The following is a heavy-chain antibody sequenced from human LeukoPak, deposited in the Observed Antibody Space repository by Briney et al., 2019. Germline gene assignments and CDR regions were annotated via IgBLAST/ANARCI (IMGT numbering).Heavy chain of an antibody. V-gene: IGHV3-30*18. J-gene: IGHJ4*02. CDR3: AKDPAVMLRGDIIIRRHFDY. Sequence: GRSLRLSCAASGFTFSSYGMHWVRQRPAKGLEWVAVVSFDGTNKYYAASVKGRFTISRDNSKNTLYLKMNSLRVEDTAVYFCAKDPAVMLRGDIIIRRHFDYWGRGSLVTVSS. CDR1: GFTFSSYG. CDR2: VSFDGTNK. D-gene: IGHD3-10*01.